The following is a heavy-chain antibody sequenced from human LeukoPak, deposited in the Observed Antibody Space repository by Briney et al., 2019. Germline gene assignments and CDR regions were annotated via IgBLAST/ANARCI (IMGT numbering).Heavy chain of an antibody. J-gene: IGHJ4*02. CDR1: GGSFSGYY. CDR2: INHSGST. D-gene: IGHD5-18*01. V-gene: IGHV4-34*01. Sequence: SETLSLTCAVYGGSFSGYYWSWIRQPPGKGLEWIGEINHSGSTNYNPSLKSRVTISVGTSKNQFSLKLSSVTAADTAVYYCARLTAMVTYFDYWGQGTLVTVSS. CDR3: ARLTAMVTYFDY.